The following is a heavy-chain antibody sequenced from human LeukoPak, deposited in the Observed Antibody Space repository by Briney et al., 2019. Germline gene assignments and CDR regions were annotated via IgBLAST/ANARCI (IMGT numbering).Heavy chain of an antibody. V-gene: IGHV4-59*02. CDR3: AREIRAYYYDSSGYDPPNWFDP. CDR2: IHNSGST. CDR1: GGSVSSYY. Sequence: SETLSLTCTVSGGSVSSYYWSWIRQPPGKGLEWIGYIHNSGSTNYNASLKSRVTISVDTSKNQFSLKLSSVTAADTAVYYCAREIRAYYYDSSGYDPPNWFDPWGQGTLVTVSS. D-gene: IGHD3-22*01. J-gene: IGHJ5*02.